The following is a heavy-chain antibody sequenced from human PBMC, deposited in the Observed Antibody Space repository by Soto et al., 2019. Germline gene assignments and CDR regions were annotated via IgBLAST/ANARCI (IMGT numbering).Heavy chain of an antibody. D-gene: IGHD1-26*01. J-gene: IGHJ4*02. V-gene: IGHV1-8*01. CDR1: GYTLTNYD. CDR2: MNPNSGNT. Sequence: QVQLVQSGAEVKKPGASVKVSCKASGYTLTNYDINWVRQATGQGLEWMGWMNPNSGNTGYAQKFQGRVNLTMNTSITKAYQEPSSLNTEEPALFYCARGRGADFDYWGQGTLVTVSS. CDR3: ARGRGADFDY.